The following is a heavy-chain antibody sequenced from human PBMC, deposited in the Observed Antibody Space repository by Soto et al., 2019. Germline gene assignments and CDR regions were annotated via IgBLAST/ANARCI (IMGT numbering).Heavy chain of an antibody. Sequence: GGSLRLSCAASGFTFSSYGMHWVRQAPGKGLEWVAVIWYDGSNKYYADSVKGRFTISRDNSKNTLYLQMNSLRAEDTAVYYCARGPRSYNWNYSRFDPWGQGTLVTVSS. J-gene: IGHJ5*02. CDR3: ARGPRSYNWNYSRFDP. CDR1: GFTFSSYG. CDR2: IWYDGSNK. D-gene: IGHD1-7*01. V-gene: IGHV3-33*01.